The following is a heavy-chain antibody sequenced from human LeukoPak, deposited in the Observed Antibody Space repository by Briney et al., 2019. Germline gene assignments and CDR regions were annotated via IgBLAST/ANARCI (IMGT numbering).Heavy chain of an antibody. V-gene: IGHV4-38-2*02. J-gene: IGHJ4*02. Sequence: SETLSLTCTVSGYSISSGYYWGWIRQPPGKGLEWIGSIYHSGSTNYNPSLKSRVTISVDTSKNQFSLKLSSVTAADTAVYYCARDRDLWFGELYYFDYWGQGTLVTVSS. CDR3: ARDRDLWFGELYYFDY. CDR2: IYHSGST. CDR1: GYSISSGYY. D-gene: IGHD3-10*01.